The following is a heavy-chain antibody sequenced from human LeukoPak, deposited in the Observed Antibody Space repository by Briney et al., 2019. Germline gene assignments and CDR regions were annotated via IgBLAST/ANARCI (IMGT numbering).Heavy chain of an antibody. CDR1: GYIFTSYW. CDR3: ARGHGGVTYYFDY. D-gene: IGHD2-8*02. Sequence: GXSLQISCKGSGYIFTSYWIGWGRQVPGKGLEWMGIIYPGDSDTRYSPSFQGQVTISADKSISTAYLQWSSLKASDTAMYYCARGHGGVTYYFDYWGQGTLVTVSS. CDR2: IYPGDSDT. J-gene: IGHJ4*02. V-gene: IGHV5-51*01.